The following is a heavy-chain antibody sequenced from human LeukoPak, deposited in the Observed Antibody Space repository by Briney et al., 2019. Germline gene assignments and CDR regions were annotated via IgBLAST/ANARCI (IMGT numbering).Heavy chain of an antibody. V-gene: IGHV4-30-4*01. CDR2: IYYSGST. CDR3: AREPYGYVWGSYPVGYFDY. CDR1: GGSISSGDYY. J-gene: IGHJ4*02. D-gene: IGHD3-16*02. Sequence: SETLSLTCTVSGGSISSGDYYWSWIRQPPGKGLEWIGYIYYSGSTYYNPSLKSRVTISVDTSKNQFSLKLSSVTAADTAVYYCAREPYGYVWGSYPVGYFDYWGQGTLVTVSS.